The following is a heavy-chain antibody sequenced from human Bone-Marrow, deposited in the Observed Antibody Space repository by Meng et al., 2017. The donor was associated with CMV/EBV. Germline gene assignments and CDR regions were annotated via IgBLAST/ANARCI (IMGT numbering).Heavy chain of an antibody. D-gene: IGHD3-9*01. J-gene: IGHJ4*02. Sequence: LSLTCAASGFTFSSYSMNWVRQAPGKGLEWVSSISSSSSYIYYADSVKGRFTISRDNAKNSLYLQMNSLRAEDTAVYYCARGNSHKLRYFDWLLAAPYFDYWGQGTLVTVSS. V-gene: IGHV3-21*01. CDR3: ARGNSHKLRYFDWLLAAPYFDY. CDR2: ISSSSSYI. CDR1: GFTFSSYS.